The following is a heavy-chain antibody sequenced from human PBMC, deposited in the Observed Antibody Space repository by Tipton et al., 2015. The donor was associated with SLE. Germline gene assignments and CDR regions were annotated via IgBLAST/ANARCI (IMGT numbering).Heavy chain of an antibody. J-gene: IGHJ4*02. V-gene: IGHV4-31*03. CDR1: GGSISSGGYY. CDR3: ARMFADGGYYFDY. CDR2: IYYSGST. D-gene: IGHD3-10*02. Sequence: GLVKPSETLSLTCTVSGGSISSGGYYWSWIRQHPGKGLEWIGYIYYSGSTYYNPSPKSRVTISVDTSKNQFSLKLSSVTAADTAVYYCARMFADGGYYFDYWGQGTLVTVSS.